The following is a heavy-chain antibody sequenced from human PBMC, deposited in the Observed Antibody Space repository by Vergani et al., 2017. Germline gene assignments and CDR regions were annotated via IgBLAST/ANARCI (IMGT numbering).Heavy chain of an antibody. CDR1: GYTFTSYG. D-gene: IGHD6-6*01. V-gene: IGHV1-18*01. Sequence: QVQLVQSGAEVKKPGASVKVSCKASGYTFTSYGISWVRQAPGQGLEWMGWISAYNGNTNYAQKLQGRVTITRDTSASTAYMELSSLRSEDTAVYYCARDLSSSDRWQLGNYMDVWGKGTTVTVSS. J-gene: IGHJ6*03. CDR2: ISAYNGNT. CDR3: ARDLSSSDRWQLGNYMDV.